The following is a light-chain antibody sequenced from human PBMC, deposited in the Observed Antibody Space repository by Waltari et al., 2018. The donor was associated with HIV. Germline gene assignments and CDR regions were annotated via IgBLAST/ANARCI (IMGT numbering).Light chain of an antibody. CDR1: QSIFSN. J-gene: IGKJ4*01. V-gene: IGKV3-15*01. Sequence: EILLTQSPATVSVSPAERDTLSCTASQSIFSNLAWYQHRPGQAPRLLIYDASTRGAGVPDRFSGTASGTEFTLTISNLQSEDVGLYYCQQYNEWLALTFGGGTRVEV. CDR2: DAS. CDR3: QQYNEWLALT.